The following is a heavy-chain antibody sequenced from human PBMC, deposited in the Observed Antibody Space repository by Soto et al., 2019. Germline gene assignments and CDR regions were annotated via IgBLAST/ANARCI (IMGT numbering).Heavy chain of an antibody. V-gene: IGHV4-34*01. CDR1: GGSFSGYY. CDR2: INHSGST. Sequence: PSETLSLTCAVYGGSFSGYYWSWIRQPPWKGLEWIGEINHSGSTNYNPSLKSRVTISVDTSKNQFSLKLSSVTAADTAVYYCARDKICVTMVRGVPYYYYGMDVWGQGTTVTVSS. J-gene: IGHJ6*02. D-gene: IGHD3-10*01. CDR3: ARDKICVTMVRGVPYYYYGMDV.